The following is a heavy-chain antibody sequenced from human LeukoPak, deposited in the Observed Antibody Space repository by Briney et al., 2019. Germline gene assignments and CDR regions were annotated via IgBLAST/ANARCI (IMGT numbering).Heavy chain of an antibody. V-gene: IGHV3-15*01. CDR1: GFAFSNAW. D-gene: IGHD2-15*01. J-gene: IGHJ4*02. CDR3: ATDIPGSGNIIDY. CDR2: VKSEAATATT. Sequence: GGSLRLSCAASGFAFSNAWMNWVRQAPGKGLEWVGRVKSEAATATTDYAAPLKGRFTISRDDSKNTLYLHMNSLKTEDTAVYYCATDIPGSGNIIDYWGQGTLVTVSS.